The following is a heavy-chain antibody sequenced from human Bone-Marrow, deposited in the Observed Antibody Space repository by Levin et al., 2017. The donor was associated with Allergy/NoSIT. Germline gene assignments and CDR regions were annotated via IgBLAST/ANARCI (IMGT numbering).Heavy chain of an antibody. V-gene: IGHV1-18*01. J-gene: IGHJ3*02. CDR2: ISAYNGNT. D-gene: IGHD6-13*01. CDR3: ARDLSRGALLGREDIAAAGIGDAFDI. CDR1: GYTFTSYG. Sequence: ASVKVSCKASGYTFTSYGISWVRQAPGQGLEWMGWISAYNGNTNYAQKLQGRVTMTTDTSTSTAYMELRSLRSDDTAVYYCARDLSRGALLGREDIAAAGIGDAFDIWGQGTMVTVSS.